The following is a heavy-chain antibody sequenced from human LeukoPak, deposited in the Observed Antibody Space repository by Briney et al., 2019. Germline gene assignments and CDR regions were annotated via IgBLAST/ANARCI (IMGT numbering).Heavy chain of an antibody. CDR2: ISGDGGST. Sequence: PGGSLRLSCAASGFTFDDYAMHWVRQGPGKGLEWVSLISGDGGSTYYADSLKGRFTISRDNSKNSLYLQMNSLRTEDTALYYCAKGGHYDSTDAIDSWGQGTLVTVSS. J-gene: IGHJ4*02. V-gene: IGHV3-43*02. CDR1: GFTFDDYA. CDR3: AKGGHYDSTDAIDS. D-gene: IGHD3-22*01.